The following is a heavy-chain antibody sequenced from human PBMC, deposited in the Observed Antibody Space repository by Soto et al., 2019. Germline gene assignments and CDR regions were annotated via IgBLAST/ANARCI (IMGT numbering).Heavy chain of an antibody. CDR1: SGTFSSYA. V-gene: IGHV1-69*06. CDR2: INPIYGTA. D-gene: IGHD6-13*01. CDR3: ARDRSSWSRQYHYYYGMDV. J-gene: IGHJ6*02. Sequence: ASVQVSCKTCSGTFSSYAIIWVRQPPGQGLEWMGRINPIYGTATYAQQFQGRVTITADKSTSTAYMQRSSLRAADTAVYYCARDRSSWSRQYHYYYGMDVWGQGTTVTVSS.